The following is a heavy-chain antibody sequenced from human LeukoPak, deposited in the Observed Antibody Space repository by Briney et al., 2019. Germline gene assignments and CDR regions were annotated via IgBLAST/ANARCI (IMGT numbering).Heavy chain of an antibody. CDR1: GFTFSSYN. Sequence: PGGSLRLSCAASGFTFSSYNMNWVRQAPGKGLEWVSSITSSSSHIYYADSVKGRFTISRDNAKNSLYLQIDSLRAEDTAVYYCAKDHGYYDSSGPPHPGYWGQGTLVTVSS. D-gene: IGHD3-22*01. V-gene: IGHV3-21*01. J-gene: IGHJ4*02. CDR3: AKDHGYYDSSGPPHPGY. CDR2: ITSSSSHI.